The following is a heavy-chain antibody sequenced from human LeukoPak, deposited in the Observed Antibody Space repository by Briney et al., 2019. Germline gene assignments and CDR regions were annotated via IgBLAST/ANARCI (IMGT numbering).Heavy chain of an antibody. D-gene: IGHD3-3*01. CDR1: GGSFSGYY. V-gene: IGHV4-34*01. CDR2: TNHSGST. J-gene: IGHJ6*02. CDR3: ARGLWSGYYANYYYYGMDV. Sequence: PSETLSLTCAVYGGSFSGYYWSWIRQPPGKGLEWIGETNHSGSTNYNPSLKSRVTISVDTSKNQFSLKLSSVTAADTAVYYCARGLWSGYYANYYYYGMDVWGQGTTVTVSS.